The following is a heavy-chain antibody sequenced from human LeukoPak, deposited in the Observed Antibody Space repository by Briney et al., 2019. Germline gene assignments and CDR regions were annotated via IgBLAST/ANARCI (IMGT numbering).Heavy chain of an antibody. V-gene: IGHV1-46*01. Sequence: ASVKVSCKASGYAFTSYHIHWMRQAPGQGLGWMGIIIPSRGSTTYAQKFQGRVTMTRDTSTSTVYMELSSLTSDDTAVYFCARSDYNDYRGLGFWGQGTLVTVSS. D-gene: IGHD4-11*01. CDR2: IIPSRGST. CDR3: ARSDYNDYRGLGF. J-gene: IGHJ4*02. CDR1: GYAFTSYH.